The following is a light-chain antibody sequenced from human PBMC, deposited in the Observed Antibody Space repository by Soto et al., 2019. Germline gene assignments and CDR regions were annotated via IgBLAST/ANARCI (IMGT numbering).Light chain of an antibody. J-gene: IGKJ1*01. Sequence: DIQRSQSPSTLSASVGDRVTIICRAGQCIRARVAWYQQKPGKAPKLVVYKASTLESGVPSRFSGSGSGTEFNLTISSLQPDDFATYYCQQYNNDASWTFGQGTKVQI. V-gene: IGKV1-5*03. CDR3: QQYNNDASWT. CDR1: QCIRAR. CDR2: KAS.